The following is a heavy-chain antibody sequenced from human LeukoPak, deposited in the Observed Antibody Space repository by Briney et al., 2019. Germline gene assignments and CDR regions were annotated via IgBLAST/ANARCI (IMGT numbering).Heavy chain of an antibody. Sequence: GGSLRLSCAASGLTFSSYAMSWVRQAPGKGLEWVSYISSSGSTIYYADSVKGRFTISRDNAKNSLYLQMNSLRAEDTAVYYCGRENVYYGSGSYTYMDVWGKGTTVTISS. D-gene: IGHD3-10*01. CDR1: GLTFSSYA. V-gene: IGHV3-48*04. J-gene: IGHJ6*03. CDR2: ISSSGSTI. CDR3: GRENVYYGSGSYTYMDV.